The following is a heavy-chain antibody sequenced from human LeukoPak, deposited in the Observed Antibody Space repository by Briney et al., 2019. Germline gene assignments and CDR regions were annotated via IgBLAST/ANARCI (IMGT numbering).Heavy chain of an antibody. CDR3: ARADCSSNSCQADY. V-gene: IGHV3-30-3*01. CDR1: GFAFSSHA. J-gene: IGHJ4*02. D-gene: IGHD2-2*01. Sequence: PGRSLRLSCAASGFAFSSHAMHWVRQAPGKGLEWVAFVSYDGTKKYYADSVKGRVTISRDNSKNTLYLQMNSLRAEDTAVYYCARADCSSNSCQADYWGQGTLVTVSS. CDR2: VSYDGTKK.